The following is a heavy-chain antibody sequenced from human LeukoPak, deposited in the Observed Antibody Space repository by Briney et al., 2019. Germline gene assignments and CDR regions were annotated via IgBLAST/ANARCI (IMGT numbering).Heavy chain of an antibody. Sequence: RGSLRLSCAASGFTVSSNYMAWVRQAPGKGLEWVSAIYSGGSTYYTDSVKGRFSVSRDISKNTVYLQMNSLRVEDAAVYFRARGSGWYDYWGQGTLVTVSS. V-gene: IGHV3-53*01. CDR1: GFTVSSNY. CDR3: ARGSGWYDY. J-gene: IGHJ4*02. D-gene: IGHD6-19*01. CDR2: IYSGGST.